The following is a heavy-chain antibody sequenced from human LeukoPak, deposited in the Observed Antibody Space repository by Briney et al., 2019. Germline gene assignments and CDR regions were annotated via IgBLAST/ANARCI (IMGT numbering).Heavy chain of an antibody. D-gene: IGHD4-17*01. CDR1: GGSISSYY. J-gene: IGHJ3*02. CDR3: ARGREDYGDYVSKTGAFDI. Sequence: SGTLSLTCTVSGGSISSYYWSWIRQPPGKGLEWIGYIYYSGSTNYNPSLKSRVTISVDTSKNQFSLTLSSVTAADTAVYYCARGREDYGDYVSKTGAFDIWGQGTMVTVSS. CDR2: IYYSGST. V-gene: IGHV4-59*01.